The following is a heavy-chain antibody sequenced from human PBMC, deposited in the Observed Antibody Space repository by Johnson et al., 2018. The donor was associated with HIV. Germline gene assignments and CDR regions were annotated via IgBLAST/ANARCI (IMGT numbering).Heavy chain of an antibody. Sequence: VQLVESGGGLVQPGGSLRLSCAASGVTFSNYAMSWVRQAPGKGLEWVSAISGSGDTAYYADSVKGRFTISRDSSKNTLFLQMNSLRAEDTAVYHCARDMREGAFDIWGQGTLVTVSS. CDR2: ISGSGDTA. J-gene: IGHJ3*02. V-gene: IGHV3-23*04. CDR3: ARDMREGAFDI. CDR1: GVTFSNYA. D-gene: IGHD1-26*01.